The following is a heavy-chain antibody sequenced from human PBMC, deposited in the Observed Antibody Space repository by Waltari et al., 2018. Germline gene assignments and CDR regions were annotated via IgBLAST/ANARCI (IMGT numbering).Heavy chain of an antibody. Sequence: QVQLVQSGAEVKKPGASVKVSCKASGYTFTSYAMHWVRQAPGQRLEWMGWINAGNGNTKYSQKFQGRVTVSRDDSKSIAYLQMDSLKTEDTAVYYCSRVSASGDGMDVWGQGTTVTVSS. CDR2: INAGNGNT. CDR1: GYTFTSYA. J-gene: IGHJ6*02. V-gene: IGHV1-3*01. CDR3: SRVSASGDGMDV. D-gene: IGHD3-16*01.